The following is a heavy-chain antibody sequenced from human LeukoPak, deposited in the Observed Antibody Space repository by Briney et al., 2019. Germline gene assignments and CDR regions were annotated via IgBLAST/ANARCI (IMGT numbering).Heavy chain of an antibody. V-gene: IGHV3-33*01. CDR1: GFNFSNYD. J-gene: IGHJ4*01. Sequence: GGSLRLSCAASGFNFSNYDMHWVRQAPGKGLEWVAVIWFDASNTYSPDSVKGRFTISRDNSKNTVYLQMNSLRGEDTAVYYCARGSTKGAHFDYWGQDPWSPSPQ. CDR2: IWFDASNT. CDR3: ARGSTKGAHFDY.